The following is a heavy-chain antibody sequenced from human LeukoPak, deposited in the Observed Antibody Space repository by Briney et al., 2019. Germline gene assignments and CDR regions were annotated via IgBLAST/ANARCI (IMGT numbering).Heavy chain of an antibody. CDR1: GGTFSSYA. V-gene: IGHV1-69*05. J-gene: IGHJ5*02. CDR3: ARGGSLLGYCSSTSCPGWFDP. D-gene: IGHD2-2*01. Sequence: SVKVSCKASGGTFSSYAISWVRQAPGQGLEWMGGIIPIFGTANYAQKFQGRVTMTRNTSISTAYMELSSLRSEDTAVYYCARGGSLLGYCSSTSCPGWFDPWGQGTLVTVSS. CDR2: IIPIFGTA.